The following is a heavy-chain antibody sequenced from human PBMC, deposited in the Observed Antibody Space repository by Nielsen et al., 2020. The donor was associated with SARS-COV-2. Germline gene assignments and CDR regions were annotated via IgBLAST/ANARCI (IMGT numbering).Heavy chain of an antibody. CDR1: GFTFSDHY. Sequence: GESLKIPCAASGFTFSDHYMTWIRQTPGKGLEWISYITNTGAEYYADSVKGRFTISRDNAQSSLYLLMNNLRAEDTAVYYCASSGWLDYWGQGTRVTVSS. J-gene: IGHJ4*02. V-gene: IGHV3-11*04. CDR2: ITNTGAE. D-gene: IGHD6-19*01. CDR3: ASSGWLDY.